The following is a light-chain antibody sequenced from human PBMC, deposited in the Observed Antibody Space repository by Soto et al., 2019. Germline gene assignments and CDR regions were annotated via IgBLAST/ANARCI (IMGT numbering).Light chain of an antibody. CDR1: QSLSSSY. V-gene: IGKV3-20*01. CDR3: QQYGRSPLT. CDR2: GAS. J-gene: IGKJ4*01. Sequence: EIVLTQSPGTLSLSPGERATLSCRASQSLSSSYLAWYQQKPGQAPRLLIYGASNRATGIPDRFSGSGSGTDFTLTISRLEPEDFAVYYCQQYGRSPLTFGGGTKVDIK.